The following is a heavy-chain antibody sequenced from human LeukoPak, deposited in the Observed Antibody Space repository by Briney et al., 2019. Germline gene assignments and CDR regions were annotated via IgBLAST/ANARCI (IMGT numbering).Heavy chain of an antibody. CDR1: GFTFNNYN. V-gene: IGHV3-21*01. CDR3: AELGITLIGGV. D-gene: IGHD3-10*02. J-gene: IGHJ6*04. CDR2: ISSISSSYI. Sequence: GGSLRLSCAASGFTFNNYNMNWVRQAPGKGLEWVSPISSISSSYIYYADSVKGRFTISRDNARNSLYLQMNSLRAEDTAVYYCAELGITLIGGVWGKGTTVTISS.